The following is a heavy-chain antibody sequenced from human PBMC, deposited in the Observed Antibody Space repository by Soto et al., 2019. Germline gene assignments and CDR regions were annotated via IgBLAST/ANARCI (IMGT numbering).Heavy chain of an antibody. Sequence: QVQLVQSGAEVKKPGSSVKVSCKASGATFSTYTLYWVRQAPGQGLEWMGGISPGIDIRDYAQKLQGRVTITADESTSTVYMQLRTMISEDTALYYCAGGMCFGGSCYLDVWGQGTLVNVYS. J-gene: IGHJ4*02. V-gene: IGHV1-69*12. CDR3: AGGMCFGGSCYLDV. CDR1: GATFSTYT. CDR2: ISPGIDIR. D-gene: IGHD2-15*01.